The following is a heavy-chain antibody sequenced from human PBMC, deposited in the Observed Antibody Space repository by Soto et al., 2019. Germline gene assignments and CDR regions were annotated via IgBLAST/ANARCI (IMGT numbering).Heavy chain of an antibody. CDR2: INHSAST. CDR3: ARSGGKAAKYNWFDP. Sequence: ETLSLTCAVYGGSFSGYSWTWIRQPPGKGLEWIGDINHSASTNYNPSLKSRVIISVDMSKSQFSLKLSSVTAADTAVYYCARSGGKAAKYNWFDPWGQGTLVTVSS. D-gene: IGHD3-10*01. J-gene: IGHJ5*02. V-gene: IGHV4-34*01. CDR1: GGSFSGYS.